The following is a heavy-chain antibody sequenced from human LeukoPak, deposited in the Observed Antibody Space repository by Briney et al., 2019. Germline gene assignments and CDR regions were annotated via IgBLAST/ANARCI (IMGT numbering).Heavy chain of an antibody. CDR3: AKASAMIVVVSKHFDY. CDR2: ISSSGSTI. D-gene: IGHD3-22*01. V-gene: IGHV3-11*01. CDR1: GFTFSDYY. Sequence: GGSLRLSCAASGFTFSDYYMSWIRQAPGKGLEWVSYISSSGSTIYYADSVKGRFTISRDNSKNTLYLQMNSLRAEDTAVYYCAKASAMIVVVSKHFDYWGQGTLVTVSS. J-gene: IGHJ4*02.